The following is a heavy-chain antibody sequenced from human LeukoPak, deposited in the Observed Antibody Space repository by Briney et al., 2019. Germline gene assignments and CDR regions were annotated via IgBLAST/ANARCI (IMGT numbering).Heavy chain of an antibody. CDR1: GGSISSGGYY. D-gene: IGHD2-15*01. CDR3: ARGSARDIVVVVAAAEYFQH. CDR2: INHSGST. Sequence: SETLSLTCTVSGGSISSGGYYWSWIRQHPGKGLEWIGEINHSGSTNYNPSLKSRVTISVDTSKNQFSLKLSSVTAADTAVYYCARGSARDIVVVVAAAEYFQHWGQGTLVTVSS. V-gene: IGHV4-31*03. J-gene: IGHJ1*01.